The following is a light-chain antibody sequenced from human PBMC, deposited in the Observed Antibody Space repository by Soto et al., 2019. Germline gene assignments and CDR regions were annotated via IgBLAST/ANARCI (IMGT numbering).Light chain of an antibody. CDR3: QQSYSTPLT. Sequence: DIQMTQSPSSLSASVGDRVTITCRASQSISSYLNWYQQKPGKAPKLLIYAASSLQSGVPSRFSGSGSGTDFTLTLNSLQPEDFATYYCQQSYSTPLTFGGGTKVDIK. CDR1: QSISSY. V-gene: IGKV1-39*01. CDR2: AAS. J-gene: IGKJ4*01.